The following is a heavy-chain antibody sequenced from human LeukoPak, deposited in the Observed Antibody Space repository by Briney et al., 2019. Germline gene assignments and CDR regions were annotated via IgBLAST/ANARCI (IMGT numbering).Heavy chain of an antibody. D-gene: IGHD6-19*01. Sequence: SGPTLVNPTQTLTLTCTFSGFSLSTSGVGVGWIRQPPGKALEWLVLIYWNDDKRYSPSLKSRLTITKDTSKNQVVLTMTNMDPVDAATYYCAHRWAVAPTFDYWGQGILVTVS. CDR3: AHRWAVAPTFDY. CDR1: GFSLSTSGVG. V-gene: IGHV2-5*01. J-gene: IGHJ4*02. CDR2: IYWNDDK.